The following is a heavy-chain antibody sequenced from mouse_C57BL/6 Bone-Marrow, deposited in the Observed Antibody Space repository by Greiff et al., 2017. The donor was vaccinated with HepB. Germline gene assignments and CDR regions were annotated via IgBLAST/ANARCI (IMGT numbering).Heavy chain of an antibody. Sequence: VQLQQSGAELARPGASVKLSCKASGYTFTSYGISWVKQRTGQGLEWIGEIYPRSGNTYYNEKFKGKATLTADKSSSTAYMELRSLTSEDSAVYFCASRGSYDYDKKFAYWGQGTLVTVSA. J-gene: IGHJ3*01. D-gene: IGHD2-4*01. CDR2: IYPRSGNT. CDR3: ASRGSYDYDKKFAY. V-gene: IGHV1-81*01. CDR1: GYTFTSYG.